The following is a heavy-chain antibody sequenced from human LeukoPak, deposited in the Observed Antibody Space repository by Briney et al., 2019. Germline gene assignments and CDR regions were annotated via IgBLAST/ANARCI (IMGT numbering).Heavy chain of an antibody. J-gene: IGHJ3*02. CDR2: INHSGST. CDR1: GGSFSGYY. CDR3: ARCPVGESLGRDAFDI. Sequence: PSETLSLTCAVYGGSFSGYYWSWIRQPPGGGLEWIGEINHSGSTNYNPSLKSRVTISVDTSKNQFSLKLSSVTAADTAVYYCARCPVGESLGRDAFDIWGQGTMVTVSS. V-gene: IGHV4-34*01. D-gene: IGHD3-10*01.